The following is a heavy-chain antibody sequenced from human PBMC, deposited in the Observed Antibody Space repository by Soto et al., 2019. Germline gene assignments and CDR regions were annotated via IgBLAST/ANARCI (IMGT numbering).Heavy chain of an antibody. CDR2: INPNSGGT. J-gene: IGHJ6*02. V-gene: IGHV1-2*02. Sequence: ASVKVSCKASGYTFTGYYMHWVRQAPGQGLEWMGWINPNSGGTNYAQKFQGRVTMTRDTSISTAYMELSRLRSDDTAVYYCARSRITMIVVSYYYGMDVWGQGTTVTVSS. CDR3: ARSRITMIVVSYYYGMDV. CDR1: GYTFTGYY. D-gene: IGHD3-22*01.